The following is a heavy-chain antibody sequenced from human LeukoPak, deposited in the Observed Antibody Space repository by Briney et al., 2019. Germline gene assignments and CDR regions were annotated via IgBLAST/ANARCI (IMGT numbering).Heavy chain of an antibody. CDR1: GYTFTGYY. Sequence: ASVKVSCKASGYTFTGYYMHWVRQAPGQGLEWMGWISAYNGNTNYAQKLQGRVTMTTDTSTSTAYMELRSLRSDDTAVYYCARKAYYYDSSGLGDFDYWGQGTLVTVSS. CDR2: ISAYNGNT. CDR3: ARKAYYYDSSGLGDFDY. D-gene: IGHD3-22*01. V-gene: IGHV1-18*04. J-gene: IGHJ4*02.